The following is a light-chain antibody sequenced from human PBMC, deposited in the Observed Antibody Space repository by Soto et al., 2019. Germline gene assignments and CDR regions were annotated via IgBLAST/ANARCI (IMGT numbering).Light chain of an antibody. J-gene: IGKJ3*01. Sequence: DIQMTQSPSSLSASVGDRVTITCRASQGISNYLAWYHQKPGKVPKLLIYAASTLQSGVPSRFSGSGSGTDFTLTISRLQPEDVATYYCQKYNSALGFTFGPGTKVDIK. CDR1: QGISNY. V-gene: IGKV1-27*01. CDR3: QKYNSALGFT. CDR2: AAS.